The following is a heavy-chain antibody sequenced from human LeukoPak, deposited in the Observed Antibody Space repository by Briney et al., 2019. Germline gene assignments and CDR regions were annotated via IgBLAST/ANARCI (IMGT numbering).Heavy chain of an antibody. CDR1: GGSISSGGYY. D-gene: IGHD2-2*01. CDR2: IYYSGST. Sequence: KPSETLSLTCTVSGGSISSGGYYWSWIRQHPGKGLEWIGYIYYSGSTYYNPSLKSRVTISVDTSKNQFSLKLSPVTAADTAVYYCARALGYCSSTSCYEFDYWGQGTLVTVSS. J-gene: IGHJ4*02. V-gene: IGHV4-31*03. CDR3: ARALGYCSSTSCYEFDY.